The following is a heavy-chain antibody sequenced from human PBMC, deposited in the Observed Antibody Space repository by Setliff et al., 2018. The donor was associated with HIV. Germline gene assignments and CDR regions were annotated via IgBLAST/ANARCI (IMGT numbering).Heavy chain of an antibody. Sequence: GASVKVSCKASGYTFTGYYMHWVRQAPGQGLEWMGWINPNNGGTNYAQTFQGWITMTRDTSISTAYMELSGLRSDDTAVYYCARGMDYYDTSGYYQYYFDYWGQGTLVTVSS. CDR1: GYTFTGYY. D-gene: IGHD3-22*01. J-gene: IGHJ4*02. CDR2: INPNNGGT. V-gene: IGHV1-2*04. CDR3: ARGMDYYDTSGYYQYYFDY.